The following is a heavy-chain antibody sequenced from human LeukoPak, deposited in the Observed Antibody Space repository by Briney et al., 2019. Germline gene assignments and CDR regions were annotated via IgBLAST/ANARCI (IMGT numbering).Heavy chain of an antibody. J-gene: IGHJ4*02. CDR2: TYYRSKWYN. V-gene: IGHV6-1*01. Sequence: SQTLSLTCAISGDSVSSNTVAWNWIRQSPSRGLEWLGRTYYRSKWYNDYAVSVKSRMTINPDTSKNQFSLQLNSVTPEDTAVCYCARGAFYYDTTSPVFDYWGQGTLVTVSS. CDR1: GDSVSSNTVA. CDR3: ARGAFYYDTTSPVFDY. D-gene: IGHD3-22*01.